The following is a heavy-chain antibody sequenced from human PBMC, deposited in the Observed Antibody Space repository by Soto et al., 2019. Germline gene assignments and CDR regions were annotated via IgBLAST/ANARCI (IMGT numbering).Heavy chain of an antibody. CDR3: AGGIAARPLAY. Sequence: QLQLQESGSGLVKPSQTLSLTCAVSGGSISSGGYSWSWIRQPPGKGLEWIGYIYHSGSTYYNPSLSSRVNCAVDRSKNQFSLKLSSVTAAVTAGYYCAGGIAARPLAYWGQGTLVTVSS. CDR2: IYHSGST. V-gene: IGHV4-30-2*01. J-gene: IGHJ4*02. D-gene: IGHD6-6*01. CDR1: GGSISSGGYS.